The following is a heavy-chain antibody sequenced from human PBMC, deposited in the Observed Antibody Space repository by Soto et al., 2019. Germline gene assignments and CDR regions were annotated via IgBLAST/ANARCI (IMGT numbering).Heavy chain of an antibody. V-gene: IGHV1-8*01. J-gene: IGHJ4*02. CDR2: MNPNSGNT. CDR1: GYTFTSYD. D-gene: IGHD3-9*01. Sequence: GASVKVSCKASGYTFTSYDINWVRQATGQGLEWMGWMNPNSGNTGYAQKFQGRVTMTRNTSISTAYMELSSLRSEDTAVYYCARGLKPGFYDMLTGYPREINFDYWRQGTQVTVSS. CDR3: ARGLKPGFYDMLTGYPREINFDY.